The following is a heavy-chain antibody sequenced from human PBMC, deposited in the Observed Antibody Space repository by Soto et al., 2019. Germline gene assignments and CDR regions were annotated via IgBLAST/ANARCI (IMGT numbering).Heavy chain of an antibody. J-gene: IGHJ4*01. CDR1: GFTFSSFG. CDR3: AKDARVTTLYNFDL. CDR2: ISDSGGTT. V-gene: IGHV3-23*01. D-gene: IGHD4-4*01. Sequence: PGGSLRLSCAASGFTFSSFGMHWVRRAPGKGLEWVSVISDSGGTTFYADSVKGRFTISRDKSKNTLYLQVNSLSAEDTAVYYCAKDARVTTLYNFDLWGHGTLVTVSS.